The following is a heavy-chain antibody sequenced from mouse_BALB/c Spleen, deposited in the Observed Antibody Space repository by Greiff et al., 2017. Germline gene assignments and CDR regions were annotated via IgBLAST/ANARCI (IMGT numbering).Heavy chain of an antibody. D-gene: IGHD2-4*01. J-gene: IGHJ3*01. CDR3: ARSYDYDGGFAY. V-gene: IGHV1-39*01. Sequence: EVQLQQTGPELVKPGASVKISCKASGYSFTDYIMLWVKQSHGKSLEWIGNINPYYGSTSYNLKFKGKATLTVDKSSSTAYMQLNSLTSEDSAVYYCARSYDYDGGFAYWGQGTLVTVSA. CDR2: INPYYGST. CDR1: GYSFTDYI.